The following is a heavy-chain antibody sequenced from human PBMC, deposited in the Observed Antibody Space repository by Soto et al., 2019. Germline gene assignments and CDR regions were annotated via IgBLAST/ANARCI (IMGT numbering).Heavy chain of an antibody. Sequence: LRLSCAASGFTFSSYGMHWVRQAPGKGLEWVAVIWYDGSNKYYADSVKGRFTISRDNSKNTLYLQMNSLRAEDTAVYYCARDGVGATTDDWGQGTLVTVSS. CDR2: IWYDGSNK. CDR1: GFTFSSYG. CDR3: ARDGVGATTDD. J-gene: IGHJ4*02. D-gene: IGHD1-26*01. V-gene: IGHV3-33*01.